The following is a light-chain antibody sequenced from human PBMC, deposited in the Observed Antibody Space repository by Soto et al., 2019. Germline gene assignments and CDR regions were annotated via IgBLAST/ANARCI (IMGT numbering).Light chain of an antibody. V-gene: IGKV3-20*01. CDR3: QQYGSSGT. CDR1: QSVSNNY. CDR2: GAS. Sequence: TQFPGTLSVSYRERATVSCRASQSVSNNYLAWYQQKPGQAPRLLIYGASNRATGIPDRFSGSGSGTDFTLTISRLEPEDFAVYYCQQYGSSGTFGQRARLEI. J-gene: IGKJ5*01.